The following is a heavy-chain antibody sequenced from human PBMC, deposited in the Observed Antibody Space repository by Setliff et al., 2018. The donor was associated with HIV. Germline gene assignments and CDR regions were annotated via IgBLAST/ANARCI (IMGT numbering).Heavy chain of an antibody. J-gene: IGHJ3*01. CDR3: ATFLRSGELSLFPDGFNL. Sequence: PGGSLRLSCAASGFTFSRYAMTWVRQAPGKGLEWVAYISAGSSLIYYVESVKGRFTISRDNAKNSLYLQLNSLRVEDTAVYYCATFLRSGELSLFPDGFNLWGQGTLVTVSS. D-gene: IGHD3-16*02. V-gene: IGHV3-48*04. CDR1: GFTFSRYA. CDR2: ISAGSSLI.